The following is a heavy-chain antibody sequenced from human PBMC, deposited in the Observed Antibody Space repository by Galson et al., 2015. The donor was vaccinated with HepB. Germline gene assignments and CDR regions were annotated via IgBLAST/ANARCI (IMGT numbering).Heavy chain of an antibody. V-gene: IGHV1-18*04. Sequence: SVKVSCKASGYTFTDFGISWVRQAPGQGPVWMGWISAYNGNAKYAQNLQGRVTMTQDTSTSTAYMELRSLRSDDTAIYYCTRDLGGSPGVFFDYWGQGTLVTVSS. D-gene: IGHD1-26*01. CDR2: ISAYNGNA. CDR3: TRDLGGSPGVFFDY. CDR1: GYTFTDFG. J-gene: IGHJ4*02.